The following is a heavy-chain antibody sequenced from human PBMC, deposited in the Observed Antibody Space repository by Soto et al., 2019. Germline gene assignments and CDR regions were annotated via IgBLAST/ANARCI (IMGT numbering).Heavy chain of an antibody. CDR3: ARGPLDD. CDR1: GLPFSSYW. J-gene: IGHJ4*02. V-gene: IGHV3-7*03. CDR2: IEQHESEK. Sequence: GSLRLSGTAAGLPFSSYWMNWVRQAPGEGLEWVANIEQHESEKYYVDSVKGRFTISRDNAKNSLYLQMNSLRAEDTAVYYCARGPLDDWGQGTLVTVSS.